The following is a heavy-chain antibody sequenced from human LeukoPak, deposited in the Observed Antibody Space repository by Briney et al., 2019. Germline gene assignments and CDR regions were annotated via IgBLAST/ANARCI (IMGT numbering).Heavy chain of an antibody. J-gene: IGHJ4*02. V-gene: IGHV4-39*07. D-gene: IGHD3-22*01. Sequence: SETLSLTCTVSGGSINSSSYYWGWIRQPPGKGLEWIGSIFYSGNTYDNPSLKSRVTISVDTSKNQFSLKLNSVTAADTAVYYCAPGNSGYYFVWGQGTLVTVSS. CDR1: GGSINSSSYY. CDR2: IFYSGNT. CDR3: APGNSGYYFV.